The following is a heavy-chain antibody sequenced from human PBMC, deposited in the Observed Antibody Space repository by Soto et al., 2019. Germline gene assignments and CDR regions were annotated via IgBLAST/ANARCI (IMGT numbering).Heavy chain of an antibody. CDR2: ISSSSSTI. D-gene: IGHD6-19*01. CDR1: GFTFSSYS. Sequence: GGSLRLSCAASGFTFSSYSMNWVRQAPGKGLEWVSYISSSSSTIYYADSVKGRFTISRDNAKNSLYLQMNSLRDEDTAVYYCARERIAVAGTREYYYYYGMDVWGQGTTVTVSS. J-gene: IGHJ6*02. CDR3: ARERIAVAGTREYYYYYGMDV. V-gene: IGHV3-48*02.